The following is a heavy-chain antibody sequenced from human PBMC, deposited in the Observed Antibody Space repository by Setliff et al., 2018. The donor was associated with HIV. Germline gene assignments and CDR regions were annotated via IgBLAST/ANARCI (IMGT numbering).Heavy chain of an antibody. CDR1: GDSISTDY. V-gene: IGHV4-59*08. Sequence: SETLSLTCTVSGDSISTDYWTWIRQPPGKGLEWIGYIYNSASTSYNPSLKSRVTISVDTSKNQFSLKLSSVTAADKAVYCCARHSPSDYWGQGTLVTVSS. J-gene: IGHJ4*02. CDR3: ARHSPSDY. CDR2: IYNSAST.